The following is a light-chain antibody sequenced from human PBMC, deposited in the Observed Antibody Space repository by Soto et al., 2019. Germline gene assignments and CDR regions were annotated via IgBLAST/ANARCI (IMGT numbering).Light chain of an antibody. Sequence: DIVMTQSPDSLAMSLGERATINCRSSQSILFPSNNKNYLAWYQQKPGQPPKLLIYWASTRESGVPDRFSGSGSGTDFTPTISSLQAGEVAVYYCQQYYSAPWRFGQGTKVEIK. CDR2: WAS. CDR1: QSILFPSNNKNY. J-gene: IGKJ1*01. CDR3: QQYYSAPWR. V-gene: IGKV4-1*01.